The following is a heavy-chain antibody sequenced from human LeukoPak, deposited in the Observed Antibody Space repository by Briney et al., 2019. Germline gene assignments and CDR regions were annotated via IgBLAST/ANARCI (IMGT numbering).Heavy chain of an antibody. CDR2: INHGGGT. D-gene: IGHD6-6*01. Sequence: PSETLSLTCAVYGGSFSDYFWNWIRQPPGKGLEWIGEINHGGGTRYNPSLKSRATISVDKSKNQFSLKLSSVTAADTAVYYCARHRFRAARGDFDIWGQGTMVTVSS. J-gene: IGHJ3*02. CDR1: GGSFSDYF. CDR3: ARHRFRAARGDFDI. V-gene: IGHV4-34*01.